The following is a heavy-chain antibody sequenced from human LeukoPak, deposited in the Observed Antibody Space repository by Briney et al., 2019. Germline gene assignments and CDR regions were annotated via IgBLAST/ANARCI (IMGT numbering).Heavy chain of an antibody. D-gene: IGHD3-22*01. J-gene: IGHJ5*02. CDR2: FDPEDGVT. Sequence: ASVKVSCKVSGYTLTELSMHWVRQAPGKGLEWMGGFDPEDGVTIYAQKFQGRVTMTEDTSTDTAYMELSSLRSEDTAVYYCATYYDSSGYSWGDNWFDPWGQGTLVTVSS. V-gene: IGHV1-24*01. CDR3: ATYYDSSGYSWGDNWFDP. CDR1: GYTLTELS.